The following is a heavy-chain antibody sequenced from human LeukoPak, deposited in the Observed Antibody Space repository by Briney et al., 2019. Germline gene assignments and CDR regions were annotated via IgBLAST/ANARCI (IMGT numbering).Heavy chain of an antibody. CDR2: IYYSGST. J-gene: IGHJ6*02. Sequence: SETLSLTCTVSGGSISSYYWSWIRQPPGKGLEWIGYIYYSGSTNYNPSLKSRVTISVDTSKNQFSLKLSSVTAADTAVYYCARDWYNCSGGSCYYYSMDVWGQGTTVTVSS. CDR3: ARDWYNCSGGSCYYYSMDV. V-gene: IGHV4-59*01. D-gene: IGHD2-15*01. CDR1: GGSISSYY.